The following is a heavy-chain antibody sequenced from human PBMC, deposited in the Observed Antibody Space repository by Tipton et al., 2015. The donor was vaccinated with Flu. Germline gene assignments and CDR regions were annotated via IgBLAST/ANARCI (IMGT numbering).Heavy chain of an antibody. J-gene: IGHJ5*02. CDR1: GDSISSFY. Sequence: TLSLTCSVSGDSISSFYWSWIRQPPGKGLEWIAYISNSGSSNYNPSLKSRATISVDTSKNQFSLKLSSVTAADTAVYYCARDRVGDYSGFDPWGQGTLVTVSS. D-gene: IGHD4-17*01. V-gene: IGHV4-4*08. CDR3: ARDRVGDYSGFDP. CDR2: ISNSGSS.